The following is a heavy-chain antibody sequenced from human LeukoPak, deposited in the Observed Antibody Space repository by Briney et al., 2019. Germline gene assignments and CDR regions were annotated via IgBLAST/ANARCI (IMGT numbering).Heavy chain of an antibody. Sequence: GGSLRLSCAASGFTFSSYSMNWVRQAPGKGLEWVSSISSSSSYIYYADSVKGRFTISRDNAKNSLYLQMNSLRAEDTAVYYCASGYCSGGSCYSQYFQHWGQGTLVTVSS. CDR3: ASGYCSGGSCYSQYFQH. V-gene: IGHV3-21*01. CDR2: ISSSSSYI. CDR1: GFTFSSYS. J-gene: IGHJ1*01. D-gene: IGHD2-15*01.